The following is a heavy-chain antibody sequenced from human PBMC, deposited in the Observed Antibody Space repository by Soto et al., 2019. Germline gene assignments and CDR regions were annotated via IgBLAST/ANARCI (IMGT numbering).Heavy chain of an antibody. CDR2: IKSKTDGGTT. V-gene: IGHV3-15*01. CDR3: TTGGYYGSGPKGD. Sequence: EVQLVESGGGLVKPGGSLRLSCAASGFTFSNAWLSWVRQAPGKGLEWVGRIKSKTDGGTTDYAAPVKDRFTISRDDSKNTLYLQMNSLKTEDTAVYYCTTGGYYGSGPKGDGGQGTLVTVSS. D-gene: IGHD3-10*01. CDR1: GFTFSNAW. J-gene: IGHJ4*02.